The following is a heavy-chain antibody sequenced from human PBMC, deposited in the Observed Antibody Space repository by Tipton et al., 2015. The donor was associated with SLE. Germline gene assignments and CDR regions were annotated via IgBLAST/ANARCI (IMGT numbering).Heavy chain of an antibody. CDR1: GGSISSYY. Sequence: TLSLTCTVSGGSISSYYWSWIRQPPGKGLEWIGYIYYSGSTNYNPSLKSRVTISVDTSKNQFSLKLSSVTAADTAVYYCAAGIAARRGYYYYYYYMDVWSKGTTVTVSS. V-gene: IGHV4-59*01. J-gene: IGHJ6*03. CDR2: IYYSGST. D-gene: IGHD6-6*01. CDR3: AAGIAARRGYYYYYYYMDV.